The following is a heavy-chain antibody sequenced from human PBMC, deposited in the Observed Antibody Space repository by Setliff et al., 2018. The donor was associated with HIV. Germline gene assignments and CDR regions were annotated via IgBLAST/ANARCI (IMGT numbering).Heavy chain of an antibody. CDR1: GGSISNTNYY. V-gene: IGHV4-39*01. CDR3: ARVDSSTPRAVDI. D-gene: IGHD5-12*01. J-gene: IGHJ3*02. CDR2: IFHNGNT. Sequence: SETLSLTCTVSGGSISNTNYYWGWIRQPPGKGLEWIGNIFHNGNTYYNATLESRVAISVDTSKRQFSLRMNSVTAADTAVYYCARVDSSTPRAVDIWGLGTMVTVSS.